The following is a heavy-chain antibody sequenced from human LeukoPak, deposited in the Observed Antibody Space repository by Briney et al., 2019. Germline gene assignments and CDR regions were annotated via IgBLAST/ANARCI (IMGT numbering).Heavy chain of an antibody. CDR3: ARDRVVRGSNPGMDV. CDR1: GFTFSSYA. CDR2: ISGSGGST. V-gene: IGHV3-23*01. D-gene: IGHD3-10*01. J-gene: IGHJ6*02. Sequence: GGSLRLSCAASGFTFSSYAMSWVRQAPGKGLEWVSGISGSGGSTYYADSVKGRFTISRDNAKNSLYLQMNSLRAEDTAVYYCARDRVVRGSNPGMDVWGQGTTVTVSS.